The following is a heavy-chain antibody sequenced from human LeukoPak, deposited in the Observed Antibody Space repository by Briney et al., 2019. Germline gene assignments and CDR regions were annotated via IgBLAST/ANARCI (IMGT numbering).Heavy chain of an antibody. V-gene: IGHV3-53*01. D-gene: IGHD6-13*01. CDR1: GFTVSSNS. CDR3: ASRAIAAAGMTD. Sequence: PGGSKRLSCTVSGFTVSSNSMSWVRQAPGKGLEWVSFIYSDNTHYSDSVKGRFTISRDNSKNTLYLQMNSLRAEDTAVYYCASRAIAAAGMTDWGQGTLVTVSS. CDR2: IYSDNT. J-gene: IGHJ4*02.